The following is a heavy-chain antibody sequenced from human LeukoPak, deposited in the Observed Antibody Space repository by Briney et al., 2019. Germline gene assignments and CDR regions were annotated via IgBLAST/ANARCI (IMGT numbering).Heavy chain of an antibody. CDR2: ISTNGDRT. J-gene: IGHJ4*02. Sequence: GGSLRLSCAASGFTFSNSAMYWVRQAPGKGLGFVSVISTNGDRTYYADSVKGRFTISRDNSKNTLYLQMGSLRADDMGVYYCARGVAISSSGWYDTFDYWGQGALVTISS. CDR1: GFTFSNSA. V-gene: IGHV3-64*02. CDR3: ARGVAISSSGWYDTFDY. D-gene: IGHD6-19*01.